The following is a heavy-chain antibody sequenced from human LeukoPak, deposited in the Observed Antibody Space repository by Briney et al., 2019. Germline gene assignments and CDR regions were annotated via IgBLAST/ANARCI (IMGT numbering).Heavy chain of an antibody. CDR2: INAGNGST. Sequence: ASVKVSCKASGYTFTSYAMHWVRQAPGQRLEWMGWINAGNGSTKYLQKFQGRVTITRDTSASTAYMELSSLRSEDTAVYYCARTEWELLWYFDYWGQGTLVTVSS. CDR3: ARTEWELLWYFDY. CDR1: GYTFTSYA. D-gene: IGHD1-26*01. V-gene: IGHV1-3*01. J-gene: IGHJ4*02.